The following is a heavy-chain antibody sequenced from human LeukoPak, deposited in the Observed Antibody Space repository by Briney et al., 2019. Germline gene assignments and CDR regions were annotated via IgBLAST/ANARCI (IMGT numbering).Heavy chain of an antibody. D-gene: IGHD1-26*01. CDR1: GYTFTGYY. Sequence: ASVKVSCKASGYTFTGYYMHWVRQAPGQGLEWMGWINPNSGGTNYAQKFQGRVTMTRDTSISTAYMELSRLRSDDTAVYYCARGRYSGSYYDAFDIWAKGQWSPSLQ. V-gene: IGHV1-2*02. CDR2: INPNSGGT. CDR3: ARGRYSGSYYDAFDI. J-gene: IGHJ3*02.